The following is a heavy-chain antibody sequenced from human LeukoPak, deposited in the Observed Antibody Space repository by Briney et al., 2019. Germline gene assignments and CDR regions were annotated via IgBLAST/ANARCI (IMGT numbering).Heavy chain of an antibody. Sequence: HSGGSLRLSCAASGFTFSSYAMHWVRQAPGKGLEWVAVISYDGSNKYYADSVKGRFTISRDNSKNTLYLQMNSLRAEDTAVYYCARDLGGGEYSSTLVGYYFDYWGQGTLVTVSS. CDR3: ARDLGGGEYSSTLVGYYFDY. D-gene: IGHD6-6*01. J-gene: IGHJ4*02. V-gene: IGHV3-30*04. CDR2: ISYDGSNK. CDR1: GFTFSSYA.